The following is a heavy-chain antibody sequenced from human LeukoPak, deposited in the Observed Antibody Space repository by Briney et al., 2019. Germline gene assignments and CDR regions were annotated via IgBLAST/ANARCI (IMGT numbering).Heavy chain of an antibody. V-gene: IGHV3-7*01. CDR3: TTNTGDD. D-gene: IGHD2-8*02. CDR2: KKPDGSEK. J-gene: IGHJ4*02. CDR1: GFTFSAFW. Sequence: QPGGSLRLSCAASGFTFSAFWMTWVRQAPGKGLEWVANKKPDGSEKSYVDSVKGRFTISRDNAKNSLYLEMNSLRAEDTALYYCTTNTGDDWGQGTLVTVSP.